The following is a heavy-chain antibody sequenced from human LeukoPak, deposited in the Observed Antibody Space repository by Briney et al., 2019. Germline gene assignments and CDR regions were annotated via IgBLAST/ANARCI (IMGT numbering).Heavy chain of an antibody. Sequence: GGSLRLSCAASGFTFSDYYMGWVRQAPGKGLEWVSYITSSGSAIYSADSVKGRFTISRDNARNLLYLRMNSLRPEDTAVYYCARAINDAFDIWGQGTMVTISS. D-gene: IGHD2-2*01. V-gene: IGHV3-11*04. CDR1: GFTFSDYY. CDR2: ITSSGSAI. CDR3: ARAINDAFDI. J-gene: IGHJ3*02.